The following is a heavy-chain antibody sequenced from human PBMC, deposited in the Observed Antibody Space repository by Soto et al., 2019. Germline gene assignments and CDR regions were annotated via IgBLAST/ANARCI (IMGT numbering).Heavy chain of an antibody. D-gene: IGHD6-13*01. J-gene: IGHJ5*02. V-gene: IGHV4-39*01. CDR3: ARRGVRAAATNCFDP. CDR2: MYHGGTT. CDR1: GGSISSGSYY. Sequence: SETLSLTCSVSGGSISSGSYYWGWIRQTPGRGLEWIASMYHGGTTYSNPSLKSRVTISVDTSKNQFSLRLTSVTAADTAVYCCARRGVRAAATNCFDPWGQGTLVTVSS.